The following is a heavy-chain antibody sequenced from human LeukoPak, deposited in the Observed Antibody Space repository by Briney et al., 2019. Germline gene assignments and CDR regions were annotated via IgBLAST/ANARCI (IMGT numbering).Heavy chain of an antibody. Sequence: ASVKVSCKASGYTFTGYYMHWVRQAPGQGLEWMGWINPNSGGTNYAQKFQGRVTMTRDTSISTAYMELSRLRSDDTAVYYCARGRGYSSINWFDPWGQGTLVTVSS. J-gene: IGHJ5*02. V-gene: IGHV1-2*02. CDR2: INPNSGGT. CDR3: ARGRGYSSINWFDP. CDR1: GYTFTGYY. D-gene: IGHD6-19*01.